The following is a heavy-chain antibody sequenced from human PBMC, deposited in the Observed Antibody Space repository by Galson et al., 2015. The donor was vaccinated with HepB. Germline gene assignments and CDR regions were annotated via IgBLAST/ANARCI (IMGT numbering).Heavy chain of an antibody. J-gene: IGHJ3*02. CDR2: FDPEDGET. D-gene: IGHD5-18*01. CDR3: ARVAVEYSYGYTGAFDI. Sequence: SVKVSCKVSGYTLTDLSMHWVRQAPGKGLEWMGGFDPEDGETIYAQKFQGRVTMTEGTSTDTAYMELSSLRSEDTAVYYCARVAVEYSYGYTGAFDIWGQGTMVTVSS. CDR1: GYTLTDLS. V-gene: IGHV1-24*01.